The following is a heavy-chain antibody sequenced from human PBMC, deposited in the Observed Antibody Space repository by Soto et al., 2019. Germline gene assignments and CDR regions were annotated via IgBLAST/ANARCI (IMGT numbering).Heavy chain of an antibody. CDR1: GFIFSDYA. J-gene: IGHJ5*01. CDR2: IGGGGSDT. D-gene: IGHD3-10*01. CDR3: AKDAVPFNGEWDWFDS. Sequence: DVQLSESGGGLVQPGGSLRLSCAASGFIFSDYAMTWVRQAPGKGLEWVSGIGGGGSDTYYVDSVKGRFTISRDNSKKALFLQINSLRADDTALYYCAKDAVPFNGEWDWFDSWGQGTLVTVSS. V-gene: IGHV3-23*01.